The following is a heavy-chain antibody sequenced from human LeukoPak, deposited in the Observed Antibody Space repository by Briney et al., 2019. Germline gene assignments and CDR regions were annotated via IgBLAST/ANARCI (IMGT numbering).Heavy chain of an antibody. D-gene: IGHD2-8*02. Sequence: PGRSLRLSCAASGFTFSSYGMHWVRQAPGKGLEWVAVISYDGSNKYYADSVKGRFTISRDNSKNTLYPQMNSLRAEDTAVYYCAKDLDIYCTGGACYTWEFDPWGQGTLVTVSS. CDR3: AKDLDIYCTGGACYTWEFDP. V-gene: IGHV3-30*18. CDR1: GFTFSSYG. CDR2: ISYDGSNK. J-gene: IGHJ5*02.